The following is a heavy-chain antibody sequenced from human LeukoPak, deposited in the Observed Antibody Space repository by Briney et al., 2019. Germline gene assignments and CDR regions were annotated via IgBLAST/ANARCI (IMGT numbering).Heavy chain of an antibody. CDR1: GGTFSSYA. CDR3: ASLMEPTQANWFDP. Sequence: SVKVCCKASGGTFSSYAISWVRQAPGQGLEWMGRIIPILGIANYAQKFQGRVTITADKSTSTAYMELSSLRSEDTAVYYCASLMEPTQANWFDPWGQGTLVTVSS. D-gene: IGHD2-8*01. CDR2: IIPILGIA. V-gene: IGHV1-69*04. J-gene: IGHJ5*02.